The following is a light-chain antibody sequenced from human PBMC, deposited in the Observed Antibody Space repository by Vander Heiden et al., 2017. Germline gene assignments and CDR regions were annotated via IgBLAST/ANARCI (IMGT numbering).Light chain of an antibody. CDR2: GNN. CDR3: NSRDTSGDHVV. J-gene: IGLJ2*01. Sequence: SSELTLDSAVPVPLGQTVRITCQGDSLRNYYASWYLQKPGQAPVLVIYGNNNRPSGIPDRFSGSSSGDTTSLTITGAQAGDEADYYCNSRDTSGDHVVFGGGTKLTVL. V-gene: IGLV3-19*01. CDR1: SLRNYY.